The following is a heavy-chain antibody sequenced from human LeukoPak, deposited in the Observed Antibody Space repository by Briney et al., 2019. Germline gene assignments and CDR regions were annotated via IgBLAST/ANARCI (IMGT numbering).Heavy chain of an antibody. J-gene: IGHJ4*02. CDR1: GFTFSSYS. CDR3: ARNSGSAPFDY. V-gene: IGHV3-21*01. Sequence: GGSLRLSCAASGFTFSSYSMNWVRQAPGKGLEWVSSISSSSSYIYYADPVKGRFTISRDNAKNSLYLQMNSLRAEDTAVYYCARNSGSAPFDYWGQGTLVTVSS. D-gene: IGHD1-26*01. CDR2: ISSSSSYI.